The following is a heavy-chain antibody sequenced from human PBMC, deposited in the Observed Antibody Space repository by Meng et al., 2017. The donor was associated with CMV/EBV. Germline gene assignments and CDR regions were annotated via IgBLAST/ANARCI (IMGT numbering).Heavy chain of an antibody. CDR2: ISWNSGSI. CDR3: AKTASSGYYYYFNY. J-gene: IGHJ4*02. V-gene: IGHV3-9*01. D-gene: IGHD3-22*01. Sequence: SLKISCAACGFTFSSYDMHWVLQAPGKGLEWVSGISWNSGSIGYADSVKGRFTISRGNAKNSLYLQMNSLRAEDTAVYYCAKTASSGYYYYFNYWGQGTLVTVSS. CDR1: GFTFSSYD.